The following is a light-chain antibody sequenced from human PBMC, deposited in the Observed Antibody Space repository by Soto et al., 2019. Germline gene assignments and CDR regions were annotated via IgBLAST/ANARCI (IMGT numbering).Light chain of an antibody. Sequence: SYELTQPPSVSVDPGQTARFTCGGNYIGSKRVHWYQQRPGQAPALVVHDDSDRPSGIPDRFSGSKFLNTATLTISRVEAGDEADYYCQVWDTDSDSCAFGGGTK. V-gene: IGLV3-21*02. CDR1: YIGSKR. CDR2: DDS. CDR3: QVWDTDSDSCA. J-gene: IGLJ3*02.